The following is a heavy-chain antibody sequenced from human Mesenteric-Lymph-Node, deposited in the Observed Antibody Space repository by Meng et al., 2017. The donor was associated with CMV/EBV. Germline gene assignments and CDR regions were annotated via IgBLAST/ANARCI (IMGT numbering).Heavy chain of an antibody. D-gene: IGHD3-3*01. CDR2: IYYSGST. V-gene: IGHV4-61*01. Sequence: SETLSLTCTVSGGSVSSVSYYWSWIRQPPGKGLEWIGYIYYSGSTNYNPSLKSRVTISVDTSKNQFSLKLSSVTAADTAVYYCARGVLRFLEWPSTHYYYYGMDVWGQGTTVTVSS. CDR1: GGSVSSVSYY. J-gene: IGHJ6*02. CDR3: ARGVLRFLEWPSTHYYYYGMDV.